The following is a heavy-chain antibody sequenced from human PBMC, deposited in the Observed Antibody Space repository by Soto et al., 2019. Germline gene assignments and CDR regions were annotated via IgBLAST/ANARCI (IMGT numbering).Heavy chain of an antibody. V-gene: IGHV3-21*01. CDR2: ISYSSSYI. D-gene: IGHD3-10*01. CDR3: AREGIYHSGSYYLFDS. Sequence: PGGSLRLSCAASGFSFSSYTMNWVRQAPGKGLEWVSSISYSSSYIYYADSVKGRFTISRDNAKNSLFLQMKSLRAEDTAVYYCAREGIYHSGSYYLFDSWGQGTLVTVSS. J-gene: IGHJ4*02. CDR1: GFSFSSYT.